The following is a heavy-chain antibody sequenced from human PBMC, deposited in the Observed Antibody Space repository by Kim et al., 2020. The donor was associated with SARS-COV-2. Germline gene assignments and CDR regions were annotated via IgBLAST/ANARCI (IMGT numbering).Heavy chain of an antibody. CDR3: ARGFGMDV. CDR2: RASP. V-gene: IGHV4-34*01. Sequence: RASPNSNPSRRGRVTISVDTSKNQFSLKLSSVTAADTSVYYCARGFGMDVWGQGTTVTVSS. J-gene: IGHJ6*02.